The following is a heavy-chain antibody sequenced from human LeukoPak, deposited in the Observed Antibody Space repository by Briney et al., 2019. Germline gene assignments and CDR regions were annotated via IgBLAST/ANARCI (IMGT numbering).Heavy chain of an antibody. D-gene: IGHD5-12*01. V-gene: IGHV3-66*01. CDR1: GFTVSSNY. Sequence: GGSLRLSCAASGFTVSSNYMSWVRQAPGKGLEWVSVIYSGGSTYYADSVKGRFTISRDNSKNTLYLQMNSLRAEDTAVYYCARETHSGYDWVYYYYGMDVWGQGTTVTVSS. CDR3: ARETHSGYDWVYYYYGMDV. J-gene: IGHJ6*02. CDR2: IYSGGST.